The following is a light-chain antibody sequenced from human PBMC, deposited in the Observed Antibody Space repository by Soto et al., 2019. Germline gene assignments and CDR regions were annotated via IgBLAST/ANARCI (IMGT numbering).Light chain of an antibody. CDR3: SSHTSSSTVV. CDR2: DVS. V-gene: IGLV2-14*03. J-gene: IGLJ2*01. CDR1: SSDIGAYNY. Sequence: QLVLTQPASVSGSPGQSITISCTGTSSDIGAYNYVSWYQHHPGKVPKLMIYDVSNRPSGVSNRFSGSKSGNMASLTISGLQAEDEADYYCSSHTSSSTVVFGGGTKLTVL.